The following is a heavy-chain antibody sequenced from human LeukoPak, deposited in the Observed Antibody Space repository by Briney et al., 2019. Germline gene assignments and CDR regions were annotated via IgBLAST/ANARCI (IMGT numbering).Heavy chain of an antibody. Sequence: SETLSLTCSVSGGSVTSSHWSWIRLPPGRGLEWIGYISYSGSADYNPSLKSRVTMSVDTSENLFSLKMSSVTAADTAVYYCARSDRDLWYFDLWGRGTLVTVSS. CDR2: ISYSGSA. CDR1: GGSVTSSH. CDR3: ARSDRDLWYFDL. V-gene: IGHV4-59*02. J-gene: IGHJ2*01.